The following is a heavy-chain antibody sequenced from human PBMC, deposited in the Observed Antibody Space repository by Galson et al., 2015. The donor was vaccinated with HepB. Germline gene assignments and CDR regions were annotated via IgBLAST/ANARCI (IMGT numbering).Heavy chain of an antibody. D-gene: IGHD6-13*01. Sequence: SVKVSCKASGGTFSSYTISWVRQAPGQGLEWMGRIIPILGIANYAQKFQGRVTITADKSTSTAYMELSSLRSEDTAVYYCARSETSYSSSWYVFDYWGQGTPVTVSS. CDR3: ARSETSYSSSWYVFDY. J-gene: IGHJ4*02. V-gene: IGHV1-69*02. CDR2: IIPILGIA. CDR1: GGTFSSYT.